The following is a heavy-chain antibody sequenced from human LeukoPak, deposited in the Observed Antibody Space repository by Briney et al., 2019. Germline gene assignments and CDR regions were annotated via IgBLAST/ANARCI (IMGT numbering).Heavy chain of an antibody. V-gene: IGHV3-30*03. CDR1: GFTFSSYG. CDR2: ISYDGSNK. D-gene: IGHD3-22*01. J-gene: IGHJ6*02. CDR3: ARGYNYCYGMDV. Sequence: AGGSLRLSCAASGFTFSSYGMHWVRQAPGKGLEWVAVISYDGSNKYYADSVKGRFTISRDNSKNTLYLQMNSLRAEDTAVYYCARGYNYCYGMDVWGQGTTVTVSS.